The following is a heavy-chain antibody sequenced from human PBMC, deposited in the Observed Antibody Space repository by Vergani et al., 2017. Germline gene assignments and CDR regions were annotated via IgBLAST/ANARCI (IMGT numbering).Heavy chain of an antibody. CDR2: FDPEDGET. V-gene: IGHV1-24*01. J-gene: IGHJ2*01. CDR1: GYTLTELS. D-gene: IGHD7-27*01. Sequence: QVQLVQSGAEVKKPGASVKVSCTVSGYTLTELSMHWVRQAPGKGLEWMGGFDPEDGETIYAQKFQGRVTMTEDTSTDTAYMELSSLRSEDTAVYYCATAYFSNWPAVWYFDLWGRGTLVTVSS. CDR3: ATAYFSNWPAVWYFDL.